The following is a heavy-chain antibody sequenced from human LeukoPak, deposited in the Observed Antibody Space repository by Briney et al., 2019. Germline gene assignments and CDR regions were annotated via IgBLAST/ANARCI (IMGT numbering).Heavy chain of an antibody. CDR3: ARLARLTLIRGITGYHSLDV. CDR2: IYYSGST. D-gene: IGHD3-10*01. J-gene: IGHJ6*04. V-gene: IGHV4-59*01. Sequence: SETLSLTCTVSSGSINNFYWSWIRQPPEGGLEYIGYIYYSGSTNYNPSLKSRLTISIDTSKSQFPMKLSSVTAADTAVYYCARLARLTLIRGITGYHSLDVWGKGTKVTVSS. CDR1: SGSINNFY.